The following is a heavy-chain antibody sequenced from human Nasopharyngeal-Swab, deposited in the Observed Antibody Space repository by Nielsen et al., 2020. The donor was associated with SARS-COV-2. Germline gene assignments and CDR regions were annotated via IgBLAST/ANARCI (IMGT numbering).Heavy chain of an antibody. CDR3: AKDITGYSSGWFYYYYMDV. V-gene: IGHV3-30*18. CDR2: ISYDGSNK. D-gene: IGHD6-19*01. Sequence: GESLKISCAASGFTFSSYGMHWVRQAPGKGLEWVAVISYDGSNKYYADSVKGRFTISRDNSKNTLYLQMNSLRAEETAVYYCAKDITGYSSGWFYYYYMDVWGKGTTVTVSS. J-gene: IGHJ6*03. CDR1: GFTFSSYG.